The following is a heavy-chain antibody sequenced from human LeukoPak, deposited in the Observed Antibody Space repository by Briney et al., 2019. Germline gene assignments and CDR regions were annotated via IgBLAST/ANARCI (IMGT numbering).Heavy chain of an antibody. Sequence: PGGSLRLSCAASGFTFDDYGMSWVRQAPGKGLEWVSGINWNGGSTGYADSVKGRFTISRDNAKNPLYLQMNSLRAEDTALYYCARVGSYTLHYYMDVWGKGTTVTVSS. CDR3: ARVGSYTLHYYMDV. D-gene: IGHD1-26*01. CDR1: GFTFDDYG. V-gene: IGHV3-20*04. CDR2: INWNGGST. J-gene: IGHJ6*03.